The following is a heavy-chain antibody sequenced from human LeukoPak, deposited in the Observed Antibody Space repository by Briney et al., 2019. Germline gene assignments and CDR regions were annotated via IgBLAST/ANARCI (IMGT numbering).Heavy chain of an antibody. V-gene: IGHV5-51*01. D-gene: IGHD6-6*01. CDR1: GYSFTGYW. CDR2: IYPGDSDI. J-gene: IGHJ4*02. CDR3: ASSFSSSSTFDY. Sequence: GESLKISCKGSGYSFTGYWSGWVRQMPGKGLEWMGIIYPGDSDIRYSPSFQGQVTISADKSINTAYLQWSSLKASDTAMYYCASSFSSSSTFDYWGQGTLVTVSS.